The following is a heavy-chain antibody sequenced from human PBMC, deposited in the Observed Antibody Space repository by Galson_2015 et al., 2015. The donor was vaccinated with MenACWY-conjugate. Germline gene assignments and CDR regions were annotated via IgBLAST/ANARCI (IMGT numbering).Heavy chain of an antibody. J-gene: IGHJ4*02. CDR3: ARETIVVPSDY. V-gene: IGHV3-48*02. D-gene: IGHD3-10*01. CDR2: ISNSGRTI. Sequence: MNWVRQAPRKGPEWVAYISNSGRTIHYADSVKGRFTISRDNADNSLYLQMNSLRDEDTAVYYCARETIVVPSDYWGQGTLVTVSS.